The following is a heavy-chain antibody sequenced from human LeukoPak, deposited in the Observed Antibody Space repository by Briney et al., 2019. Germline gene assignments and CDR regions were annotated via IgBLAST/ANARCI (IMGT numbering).Heavy chain of an antibody. J-gene: IGHJ4*02. CDR3: AKGGYCSSTSCYTGAYFDY. Sequence: GGSLRLSCAASGFTFSSYGMHWVRQAPGKGLEWVAVISYDGSNKYYADSVKGRFTISRDNSKNTLYLQMNSLRAEDTAVYYCAKGGYCSSTSCYTGAYFDYWGQGTLVTVSP. D-gene: IGHD2-2*02. CDR2: ISYDGSNK. V-gene: IGHV3-30*18. CDR1: GFTFSSYG.